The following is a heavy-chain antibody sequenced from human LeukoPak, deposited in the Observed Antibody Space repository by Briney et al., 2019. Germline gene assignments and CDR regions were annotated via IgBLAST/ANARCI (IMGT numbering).Heavy chain of an antibody. V-gene: IGHV4-30-4*01. Sequence: PSETLSLTCTVSGGSLSSGDYYWSWIRQPPGKGLEWIGYIYYSGSTSYNPSLKSRVTISVDTSKNQFSLKLSSVTAADTAVYYCARYREDSSYDSPRRNNWFDPWGQGTLVTVSS. D-gene: IGHD5-12*01. CDR2: IYYSGST. J-gene: IGHJ5*02. CDR1: GGSLSSGDYY. CDR3: ARYREDSSYDSPRRNNWFDP.